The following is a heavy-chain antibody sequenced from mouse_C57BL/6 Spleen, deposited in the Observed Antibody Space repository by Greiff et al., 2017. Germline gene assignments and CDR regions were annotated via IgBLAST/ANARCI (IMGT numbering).Heavy chain of an antibody. D-gene: IGHD4-1*02. J-gene: IGHJ2*01. CDR1: GFTFTDYY. Sequence: EVKLMESGGGLVQPGGSLSLSCAASGFTFTDYYMSWVRQPPGKALEWLGFIRNKANGYTTEYSASVKGRFTISRDNSQSILYLQMNALGAEDSASYYSARSQLGPFDYWGQGTTLTVSS. CDR2: IRNKANGYTT. CDR3: ARSQLGPFDY. V-gene: IGHV7-3*01.